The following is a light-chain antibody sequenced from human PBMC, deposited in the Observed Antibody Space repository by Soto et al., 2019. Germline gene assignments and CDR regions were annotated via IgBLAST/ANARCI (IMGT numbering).Light chain of an antibody. J-gene: IGLJ3*02. CDR3: AAWDDNLNGWV. CDR2: SNN. Sequence: QSVLTQPPSASGTPGQRVTISYSGSSTNIGSNTVNWYQQFPGTAPKLLIYSNNQRSSGVPDRFSGSKSGTSASLAISALQSEDEADYYCAAWDDNLNGWVFGGGTKLTVL. V-gene: IGLV1-44*01. CDR1: STNIGSNT.